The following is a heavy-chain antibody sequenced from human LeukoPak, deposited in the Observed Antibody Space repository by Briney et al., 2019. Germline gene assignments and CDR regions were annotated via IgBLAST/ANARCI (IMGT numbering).Heavy chain of an antibody. D-gene: IGHD2-8*02. CDR2: IDWDDDK. J-gene: IGHJ4*02. CDR1: GFSLSTSGMR. V-gene: IGHV2-70*04. CDR3: ALTPGSGAAVLAFFDY. Sequence: SGPTLVNPTQTLTLTCTFAGFSLSTSGMRVSWIRQPPGKALEWLARIDWDDDKFYSTSLKTRLIISKDTSKNQVVLTMTNMDPVDTATYYCALTPGSGAAVLAFFDYWGQGTLVTVSS.